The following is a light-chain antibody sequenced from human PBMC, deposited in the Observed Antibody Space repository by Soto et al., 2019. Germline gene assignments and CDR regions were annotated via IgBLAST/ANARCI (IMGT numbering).Light chain of an antibody. Sequence: QSALTQSASVSGSPGQSITISCTGTSSDIGAYNYVSWYQQHPGKVPKVMIHDVSNRPSGVSSRFSGSKSGNTASLTISGLQAEDEADYYCSSCTSSNTPYVFGTGTKLTVL. CDR1: SSDIGAYNY. V-gene: IGLV2-14*01. CDR3: SSCTSSNTPYV. J-gene: IGLJ1*01. CDR2: DVS.